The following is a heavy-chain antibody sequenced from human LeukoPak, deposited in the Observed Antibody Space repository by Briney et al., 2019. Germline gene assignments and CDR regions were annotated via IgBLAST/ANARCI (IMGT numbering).Heavy chain of an antibody. Sequence: SETLSLTCAVYGGSFSGYYWSWLRQPPGKGLEWIGEINHSGSTNYNPSLKSRVTISVDTSKNQFSLKLSSVTAADTAVYYCARKRDAAAGLNWFDPWGQGTLVTVSS. CDR2: INHSGST. D-gene: IGHD6-13*01. J-gene: IGHJ5*02. CDR1: GGSFSGYY. V-gene: IGHV4-34*01. CDR3: ARKRDAAAGLNWFDP.